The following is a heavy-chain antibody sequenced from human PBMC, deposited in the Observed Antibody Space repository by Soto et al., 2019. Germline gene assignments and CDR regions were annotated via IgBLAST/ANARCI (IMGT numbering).Heavy chain of an antibody. CDR2: IYYSGST. V-gene: IGHV4-59*08. Sequence: SETLSLTCTVSGGSISSYYWSWIRQPPGKGLEWIGYIYYSGSTNYNPSLKSRATISVDTSKNQFSLKLSSVTAADTAVYYCAGPAGDSIGEFDPWGQGTLVTVSS. J-gene: IGHJ5*02. CDR1: GGSISSYY. CDR3: AGPAGDSIGEFDP. D-gene: IGHD3-10*01.